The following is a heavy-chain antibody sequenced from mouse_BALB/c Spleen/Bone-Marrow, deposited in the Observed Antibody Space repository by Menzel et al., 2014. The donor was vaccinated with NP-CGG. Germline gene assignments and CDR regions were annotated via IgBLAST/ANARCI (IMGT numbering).Heavy chain of an antibody. Sequence: EVKLQESGGGLVRSGGSLKLSCAAFGFTFNNYGMSWVRQTPEKRLEWVATISGGGSYPFYPDSVKGQFTISRDNAKNDLYLQLSGLRSEDTALYYCARHAYYDQTEVSFVYWGQGTLVTVSA. CDR1: GFTFNNYG. D-gene: IGHD2-4*01. CDR2: ISGGGSYP. CDR3: ARHAYYDQTEVSFVY. J-gene: IGHJ3*01. V-gene: IGHV5-9-2*01.